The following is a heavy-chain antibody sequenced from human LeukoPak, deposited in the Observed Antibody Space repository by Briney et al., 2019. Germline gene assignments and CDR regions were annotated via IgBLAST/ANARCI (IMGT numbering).Heavy chain of an antibody. V-gene: IGHV5-51*01. CDR1: GYSFTNYW. J-gene: IGHJ4*02. CDR2: IYPGDSDT. Sequence: GESLKISCKGSGYSFTNYWIGWVRQMPGKGLEWMGIIYPGDSDTRYYPSFQGQVTISADKSISTAYLQWSSLKASDTAIYYCARPARGYYGSGSYVGYWGQGTLVTVSS. D-gene: IGHD3-10*01. CDR3: ARPARGYYGSGSYVGY.